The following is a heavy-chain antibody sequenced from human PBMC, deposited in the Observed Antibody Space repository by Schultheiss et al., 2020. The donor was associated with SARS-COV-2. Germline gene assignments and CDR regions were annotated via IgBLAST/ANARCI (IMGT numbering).Heavy chain of an antibody. CDR1: GGSITSHY. J-gene: IGHJ4*02. CDR3: ARSPEGYSSNDY. V-gene: IGHV4-59*11. Sequence: SETLSLTCMVSGGSITSHYWSWIRQPPGKELEWIGYIYYNGVTNYNPSLRGRVTISIHTSKTQCSLKLSSVTAADTAVYYCARSPEGYSSNDYWGQGTLVTVSS. D-gene: IGHD5-18*01. CDR2: IYYNGVT.